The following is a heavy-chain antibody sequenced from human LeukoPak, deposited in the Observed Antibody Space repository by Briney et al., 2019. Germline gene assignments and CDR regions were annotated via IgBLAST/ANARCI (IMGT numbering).Heavy chain of an antibody. Sequence: ASVKVSCKASGYTFTSYYMRWVRQAPGQGLEWMGIINPSGGSTSYAQKFQGRVTMTRDTSTSTVYMELSSLRAEDTAVYYCARFTYGDYSAPGFGYWGQETLVTVSS. V-gene: IGHV1-46*01. CDR1: GYTFTSYY. CDR3: ARFTYGDYSAPGFGY. J-gene: IGHJ4*02. CDR2: INPSGGST. D-gene: IGHD4-17*01.